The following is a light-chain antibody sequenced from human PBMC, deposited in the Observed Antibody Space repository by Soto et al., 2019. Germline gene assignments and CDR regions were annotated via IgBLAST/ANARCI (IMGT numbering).Light chain of an antibody. V-gene: IGLV2-14*01. CDR3: SSYTTSNTRQIV. CDR2: DVS. Sequence: QSVLTQPASVSGSPGQSITISCTRTSSDVGGYNYVSWYQQYPGKAPKFMIYDVSNRPSGVSNRFSGSKSGNTASLTISGLQAEDEADYYCSSYTTSNTRQIVFGTGTKVTVL. CDR1: SSDVGGYNY. J-gene: IGLJ1*01.